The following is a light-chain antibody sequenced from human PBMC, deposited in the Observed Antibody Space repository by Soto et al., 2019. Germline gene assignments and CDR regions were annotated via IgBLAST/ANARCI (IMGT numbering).Light chain of an antibody. CDR1: SSDVGGYNY. Sequence: QSALTQPASVSRSPGQSLTISCTGTSSDVGGYNYVSWYQQHPGKAPKLMIYEVSNRPSGVSNRFSGSKSGNTASLTISGLQAEDEADYYCSSYTSRSTLVFGGGTKLTVL. CDR2: EVS. V-gene: IGLV2-14*01. CDR3: SSYTSRSTLV. J-gene: IGLJ2*01.